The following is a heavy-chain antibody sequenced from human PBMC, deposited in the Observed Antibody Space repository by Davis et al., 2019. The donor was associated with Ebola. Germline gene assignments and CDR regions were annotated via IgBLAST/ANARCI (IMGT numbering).Heavy chain of an antibody. V-gene: IGHV3-11*01. J-gene: IGHJ6*02. CDR1: GFTFSDYY. Sequence: GESLKISCAASGFTFSDYYMSWIRQAPGKGLEWVSYISSSGSSIYYADSVKGRFTISRDNAKKSLYLQMNSLRAEDTAVYYCARDRFDVLLWFGEGLGEYGMDVWGQGTTVTVSS. CDR2: ISSSGSSI. CDR3: ARDRFDVLLWFGEGLGEYGMDV. D-gene: IGHD3-10*01.